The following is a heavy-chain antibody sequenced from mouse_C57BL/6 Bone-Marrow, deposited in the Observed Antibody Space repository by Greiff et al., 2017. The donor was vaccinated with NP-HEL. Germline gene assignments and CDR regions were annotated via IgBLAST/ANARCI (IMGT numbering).Heavy chain of an antibody. D-gene: IGHD1-1*01. CDR3: ARRGDYGSSYGYFDV. CDR2: ISNGGGST. CDR1: GFTFSDYY. Sequence: EVQLVESGGGLVQPGGSLKLSCAASGFTFSDYYMYWVRQTPEKRLEWVAYISNGGGSTYYPDTVKGRFTISRDNTKNTLYLQMSRLKSEDTAMYYCARRGDYGSSYGYFDVWGTGTTVTVSS. V-gene: IGHV5-12*01. J-gene: IGHJ1*03.